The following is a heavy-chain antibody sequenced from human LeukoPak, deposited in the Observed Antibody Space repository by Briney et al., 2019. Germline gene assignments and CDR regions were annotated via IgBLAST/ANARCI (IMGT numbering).Heavy chain of an antibody. D-gene: IGHD3-22*01. Sequence: ASVKVSCKASGGTFSSYAISWVRQAPGQGLEWMGGIIPIFGTANYAQKFQGRVTITADESTSTAYMELSSLRSEDTAVYYCARVLAYDSSGYYYSYFQHWGQGTLVTVSS. CDR2: IIPIFGTA. CDR3: ARVLAYDSSGYYYSYFQH. J-gene: IGHJ1*01. V-gene: IGHV1-69*01. CDR1: GGTFSSYA.